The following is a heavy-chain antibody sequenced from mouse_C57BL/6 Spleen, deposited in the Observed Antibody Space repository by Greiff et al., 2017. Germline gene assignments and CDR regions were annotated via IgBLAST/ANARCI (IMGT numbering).Heavy chain of an antibody. CDR2: IYPGGGYT. J-gene: IGHJ4*01. V-gene: IGHV1-63*01. CDR1: GYTFTNYW. D-gene: IGHD2-2*01. Sequence: VQLQQSGAELVRPGTSVKMSCKASGYTFTNYWIGWVKQRPGHGLEWIGDIYPGGGYTNYNEKFKGKATLTADKSSSTAYMQFSSLTSEDSAIYYCARLGYYGSPYAMDYWGQGTSVTVSS. CDR3: ARLGYYGSPYAMDY.